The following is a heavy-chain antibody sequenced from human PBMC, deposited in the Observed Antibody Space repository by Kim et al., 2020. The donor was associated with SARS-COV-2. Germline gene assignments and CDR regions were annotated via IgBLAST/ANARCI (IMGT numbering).Heavy chain of an antibody. CDR2: K. CDR3: AKENDMVAFDI. D-gene: IGHD1-1*01. Sequence: KYHEDSVKRRFTNSRDNSKNTLYLQRNSLRAEDTAVYYCAKENDMVAFDIWGQRTMVTVSS. V-gene: IGHV3-30*02. J-gene: IGHJ3*02.